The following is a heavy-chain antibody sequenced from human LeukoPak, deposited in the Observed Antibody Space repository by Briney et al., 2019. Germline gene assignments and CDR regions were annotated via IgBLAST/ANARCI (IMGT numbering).Heavy chain of an antibody. CDR3: ARISLGAIWGYYYGMDV. V-gene: IGHV1-69*01. J-gene: IGHJ6*02. CDR1: GGTFSSYS. D-gene: IGHD1-26*01. Sequence: SVKVSCKASGGTFSSYSISWVRQAPGQGLEWMGGIIPIFDTADYAQKFQGRVTITADESTSTAYMELSSLRSEDTAVFYYARISLGAIWGYYYGMDVWGQGTTVTVSS. CDR2: IIPIFDTA.